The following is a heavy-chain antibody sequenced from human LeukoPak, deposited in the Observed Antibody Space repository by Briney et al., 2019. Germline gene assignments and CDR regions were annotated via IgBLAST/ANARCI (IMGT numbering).Heavy chain of an antibody. D-gene: IGHD3-16*01. CDR3: AKYWGWQQLGYYFDY. Sequence: PGGSLRLSCAASGFTFSSYAMSWVRQAPGKGLEWVSAISGSGGSTYYADSVKGRFTISRDNSKNTLYLQMNSLRAEDTAVYYCAKYWGWQQLGYYFDYWGQGTLVTVSS. J-gene: IGHJ4*02. V-gene: IGHV3-23*01. CDR2: ISGSGGST. CDR1: GFTFSSYA.